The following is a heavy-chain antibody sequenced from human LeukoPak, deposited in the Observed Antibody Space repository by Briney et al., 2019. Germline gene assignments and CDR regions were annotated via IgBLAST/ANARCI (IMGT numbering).Heavy chain of an antibody. J-gene: IGHJ5*02. CDR3: ARSNIATRRGDNWLDP. CDR1: GYTFTGYY. D-gene: IGHD6-6*01. Sequence: ASVKVSCKASGYTFTGYYMHWVRQAPGQGLEWMGWIGPNSGGTNYAQNFQGRVTMTRDTSVSTAYMELSSLRSDDTAVYYCARSNIATRRGDNWLDPWGQGTLVTVSS. CDR2: IGPNSGGT. V-gene: IGHV1-2*02.